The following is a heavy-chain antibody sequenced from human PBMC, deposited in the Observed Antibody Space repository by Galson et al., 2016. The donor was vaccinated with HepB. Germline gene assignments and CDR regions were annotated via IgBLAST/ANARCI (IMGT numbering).Heavy chain of an antibody. D-gene: IGHD1-20*01. J-gene: IGHJ4*02. Sequence: SETLSLTCTVSGGSISGYYVSWMRQPPGKGLEWIGYIYYSGSTNYNPSLKSRVTISGDTSKNQVSLRLTSVTAADTAVYYCAAGYNWDYWGQGTLVTVSS. CDR3: AAGYNWDY. CDR1: GGSISGYY. CDR2: IYYSGST. V-gene: IGHV4-59*01.